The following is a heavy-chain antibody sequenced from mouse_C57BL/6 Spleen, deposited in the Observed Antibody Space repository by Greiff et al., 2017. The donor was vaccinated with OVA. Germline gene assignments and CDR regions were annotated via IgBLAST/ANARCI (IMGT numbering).Heavy chain of an antibody. D-gene: IGHD1-1*01. V-gene: IGHV1-50*01. Sequence: VQLQQPGAELVKPGASVKLSCKASGYTFTSYWMQWVKQRPGQGLEWIGEIDPSDSYTNYNKKFKGKATLTVDTSSSTAYMQLSSLTSEDSAVYYCARPSYYYGSSLDYWGKGTTLTVSS. CDR2: IDPSDSYT. CDR1: GYTFTSYW. J-gene: IGHJ2*01. CDR3: ARPSYYYGSSLDY.